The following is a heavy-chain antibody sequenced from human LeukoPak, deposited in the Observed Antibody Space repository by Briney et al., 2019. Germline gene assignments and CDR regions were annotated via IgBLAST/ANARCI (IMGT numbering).Heavy chain of an antibody. J-gene: IGHJ3*02. V-gene: IGHV4-59*08. CDR1: GGSISSYY. CDR3: ARRGGSGWYPHAFDI. CDR2: IYYSGST. D-gene: IGHD6-19*01. Sequence: SETLSLTCIVSGGSISSYYWSWIRQPPGKGLEWIGYIYYSGSTNYNPSLKSRVTISVDTSKNQFSLKLSSVTAADTAVYYCARRGGSGWYPHAFDIWGQGTMVTVSS.